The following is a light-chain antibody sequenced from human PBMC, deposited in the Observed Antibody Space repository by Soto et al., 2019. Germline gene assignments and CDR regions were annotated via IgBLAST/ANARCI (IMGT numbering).Light chain of an antibody. Sequence: SYELTQPPSVSVAPGQTARITCGGTNIGSKSVHWYQQKPGQAPVLVVYDNSDRPSGIPERFSGSNSGNTATLTISRVEAGDEADYYCQVWDSSSDHRVFGTGTKVTAL. V-gene: IGLV3-21*02. CDR1: NIGSKS. CDR3: QVWDSSSDHRV. CDR2: DNS. J-gene: IGLJ1*01.